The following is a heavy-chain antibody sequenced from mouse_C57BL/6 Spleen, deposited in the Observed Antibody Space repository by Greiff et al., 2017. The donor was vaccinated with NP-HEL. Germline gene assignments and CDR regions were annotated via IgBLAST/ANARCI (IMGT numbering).Heavy chain of an antibody. J-gene: IGHJ1*03. D-gene: IGHD1-2*01. CDR2: LWGVGST. CDR3: AASLLRSIHFDV. V-gene: IGHV2-6*01. CDR1: GFSLTSYG. Sequence: VKLMESGPGLVAPSQSLSITCTVSGFSLTSYGVDWVRQSPGKGLEWLGVLWGVGSTNYNSALKYRLSISKEKAKCQVFLKMNSLQTDDAAMYYCAASLLRSIHFDVWGTGTTVTVSS.